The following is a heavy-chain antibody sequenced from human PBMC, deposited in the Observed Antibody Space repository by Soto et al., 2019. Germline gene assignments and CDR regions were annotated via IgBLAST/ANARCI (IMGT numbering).Heavy chain of an antibody. CDR3: ARGFYGSGSYYNSTYYYYGMDV. J-gene: IGHJ6*02. Sequence: SETLSLTCAVSGGSISSSNLWSWVRQPPGKGLEWIGEIYHSGSTNYNPSLKSRVTISVDKSKNQFSLKLSSVTAADTAVYYCARGFYGSGSYYNSTYYYYGMDVWGQGTTVTVSS. D-gene: IGHD3-10*01. CDR1: GGSISSSNL. CDR2: IYHSGST. V-gene: IGHV4-4*02.